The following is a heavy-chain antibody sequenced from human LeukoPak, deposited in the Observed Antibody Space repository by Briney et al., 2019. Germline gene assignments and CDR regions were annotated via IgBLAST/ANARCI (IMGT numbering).Heavy chain of an antibody. CDR2: INDIGYNT. Sequence: RESLRLSCSASGFSFSNFVMHWVRQPPGKGLEYVAIINDIGYNTDHAGSVKGRFTVARDNSKNTLYLQMSSLRPEDTAVYYCVQDLSGSTSFDQWGQGTLVTVSS. V-gene: IGHV3-64D*09. CDR1: GFSFSNFV. D-gene: IGHD1-26*01. J-gene: IGHJ4*02. CDR3: VQDLSGSTSFDQ.